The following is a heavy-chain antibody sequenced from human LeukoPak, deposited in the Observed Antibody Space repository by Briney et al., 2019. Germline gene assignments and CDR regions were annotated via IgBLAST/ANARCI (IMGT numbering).Heavy chain of an antibody. Sequence: GGSLRLSCAASGFTFSSYSMNWVRQAPGKGLEWVSSISSSSRYIYYAHSEKGRFTLYRDNDKNSLYLQMNSLRAEDTAVYYCAREGGYYYDSSGYYYFDYWGQGTLVTVSS. D-gene: IGHD3-22*01. CDR3: AREGGYYYDSSGYYYFDY. J-gene: IGHJ4*02. CDR1: GFTFSSYS. V-gene: IGHV3-21*01. CDR2: ISSSSRYI.